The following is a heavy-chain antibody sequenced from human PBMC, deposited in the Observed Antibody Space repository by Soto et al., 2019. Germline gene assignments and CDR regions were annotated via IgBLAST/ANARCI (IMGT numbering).Heavy chain of an antibody. J-gene: IGHJ4*02. CDR1: GYSISTGFN. Sequence: SETLSLTCAVSGYSISTGFNWAWIRQPPGKGLEWIGSIYHSGSTYYNLSLKSRVTISSDASKNQFSLKLNSVSAADTAVYYCARVRCGSTSCLRLDYWGQGTLVTVSS. D-gene: IGHD2-2*01. V-gene: IGHV4-38-2*01. CDR2: IYHSGST. CDR3: ARVRCGSTSCLRLDY.